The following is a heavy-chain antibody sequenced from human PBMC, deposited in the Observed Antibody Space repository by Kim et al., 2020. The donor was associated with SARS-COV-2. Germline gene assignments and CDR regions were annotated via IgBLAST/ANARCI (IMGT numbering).Heavy chain of an antibody. CDR1: GYTFTSYY. D-gene: IGHD5-12*01. J-gene: IGHJ4*02. CDR3: ARAEPIYSGYEGAYFDY. V-gene: IGHV1-46*01. Sequence: ASVKVSCKASGYTFTSYYMHWVRQAPGQGLEWMGIINPSGGSTSYAQKFQGRVTMTRDTSTSTVYMELSSLRSEDTAVYYCARAEPIYSGYEGAYFDYWGQGTLVTVSS. CDR2: INPSGGST.